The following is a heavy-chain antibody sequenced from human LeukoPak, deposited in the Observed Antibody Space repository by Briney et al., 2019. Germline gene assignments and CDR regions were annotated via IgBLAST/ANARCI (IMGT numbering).Heavy chain of an antibody. CDR3: ASHTSGYFDY. CDR1: GGSISSRAYH. V-gene: IGHV4-39*01. CDR2: IYYSGTF. J-gene: IGHJ4*02. Sequence: SETLSLTCTVSGGSISSRAYHWGWIRQPPGKGLEWIGNIYYSGTFYYNPSLKSRVTISVDTSKNQFSLKLSSVPAADTAVYYCASHTSGYFDYWGQGTLVTVSS. D-gene: IGHD2/OR15-2a*01.